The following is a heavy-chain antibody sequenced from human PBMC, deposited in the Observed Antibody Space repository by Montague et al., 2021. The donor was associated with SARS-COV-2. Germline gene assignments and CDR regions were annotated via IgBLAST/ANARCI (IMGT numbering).Heavy chain of an antibody. J-gene: IGHJ4*02. CDR1: GFTFSRYE. D-gene: IGHD6-19*01. Sequence: SLRLSCAASGFTFSRYEMNWVRQAPGKGLEWVSYISSSGSTLYYAASVKGRFTISRDNAKNSLYLQMNSLRAEDTAVYYCARDSLFRSGYSSGWPDYWGQGTLVTVSS. CDR2: ISSSGSTL. V-gene: IGHV3-48*03. CDR3: ARDSLFRSGYSSGWPDY.